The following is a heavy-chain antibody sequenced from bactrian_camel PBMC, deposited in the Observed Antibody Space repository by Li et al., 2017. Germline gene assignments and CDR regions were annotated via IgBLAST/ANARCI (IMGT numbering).Heavy chain of an antibody. Sequence: HVQLVESGGGSAQAGGSLSLSCAAPRDFRPDCMGWFRQAPRKEREGVAATLADGGITYYADSVKGRFTISHDTAMNTVFLQMSNLKPEESGTYYCAAEDQAPWDMGWICNYNTWGQGTQVTVS. CDR2: TLADGGIT. D-gene: IGHD3*01. CDR3: AAEDQAPWDMGWICNYNT. V-gene: IGHV3S1*01. J-gene: IGHJ6*01. CDR1: RDFRPDC.